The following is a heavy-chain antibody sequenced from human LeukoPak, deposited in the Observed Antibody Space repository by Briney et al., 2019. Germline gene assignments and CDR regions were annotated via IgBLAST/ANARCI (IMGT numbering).Heavy chain of an antibody. Sequence: SGGSLRLSCEASGFTFSTYGMSWVRQAPGKGLEWVSAISGSGGSTYYADSVKGRVTISRDNSKNTLYLQVNSLRVEDTAVYYCAKDRLGAMMYFDFWGQGTLVTVSS. CDR3: AKDRLGAMMYFDF. CDR2: ISGSGGST. D-gene: IGHD1-26*01. J-gene: IGHJ4*02. V-gene: IGHV3-23*01. CDR1: GFTFSTYG.